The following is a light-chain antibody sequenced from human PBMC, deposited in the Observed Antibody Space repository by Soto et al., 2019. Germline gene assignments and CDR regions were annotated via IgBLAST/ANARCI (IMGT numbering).Light chain of an antibody. J-gene: IGKJ1*01. V-gene: IGKV1-39*01. CDR1: QSIRTY. CDR3: QQSYSTMAT. CDR2: AAS. Sequence: IQMTQSPSSLSASIGDRVTITCRASQSIRTYLNWYQQKPGKAPQLLIYAASRLQSGVPSRFSGSGSGTDFTLTISSLQPEDFATYYCQQSYSTMATFGQGTKVDIK.